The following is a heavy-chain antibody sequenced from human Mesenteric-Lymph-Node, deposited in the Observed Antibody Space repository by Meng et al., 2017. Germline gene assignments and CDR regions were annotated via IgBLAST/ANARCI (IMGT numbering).Heavy chain of an antibody. V-gene: IGHV3-30*04. CDR2: ISSAETNR. Sequence: GGSLRLSCATSGFTFNSYVIHWVRQAPGQGLEWVAVISSAETNRYYADSVKGRFTISRDNSKNTLYLQMNSLRAEDTAVYYCARDRWELRLFDYWGQGTLVTVSS. CDR3: ARDRWELRLFDY. CDR1: GFTFNSYV. D-gene: IGHD1-26*01. J-gene: IGHJ4*02.